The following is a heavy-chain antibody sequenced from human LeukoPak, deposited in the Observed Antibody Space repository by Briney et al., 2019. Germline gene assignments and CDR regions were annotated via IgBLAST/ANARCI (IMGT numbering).Heavy chain of an antibody. V-gene: IGHV1-46*01. CDR1: GYTFPSYY. CDR3: ARGAIQYFDL. D-gene: IGHD2-21*01. J-gene: IGHJ2*01. Sequence: ASVQVSCKASGYTFPSYYMHWVRQAPGQGLEWMGIINPSGGSTSYAQKFQGRVTITRDTSTSTVSMELSSLRSEDTAVYYCARGAIQYFDLWGRGTLVTVSS. CDR2: INPSGGST.